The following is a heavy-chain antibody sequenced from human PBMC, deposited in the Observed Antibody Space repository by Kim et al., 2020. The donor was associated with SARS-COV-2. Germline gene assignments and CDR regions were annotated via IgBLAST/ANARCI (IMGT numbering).Heavy chain of an antibody. D-gene: IGHD6-19*01. CDR3: VRDRIAVAGDY. CDR2: INPSGGST. CDR1: GYTFTSYY. Sequence: ASVKVSCKASGYTFTSYYMHWVRQAPGQGLEWMGIINPSGGSTNYAQKFQGRVTMTRDTSTSTLYMELSSLRSEDTAVYYCVRDRIAVAGDYWGQGTLVTVSS. J-gene: IGHJ4*02. V-gene: IGHV1-46*01.